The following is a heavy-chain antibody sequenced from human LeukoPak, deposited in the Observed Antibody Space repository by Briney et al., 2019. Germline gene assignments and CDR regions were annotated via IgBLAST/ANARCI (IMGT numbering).Heavy chain of an antibody. CDR3: ARAADSISPFDY. CDR2: IWYDGSNK. Sequence: GGSLRLSCAASGFTFSSYGMHWVRQAPGKGLEWVAVIWYDGSNKYYADSVKGRFTISRDNSKNTLYLQMNSLRAEDTAVYYCARAADSISPFDYWGQGTLVTVSS. J-gene: IGHJ4*02. D-gene: IGHD3-3*02. CDR1: GFTFSSYG. V-gene: IGHV3-33*01.